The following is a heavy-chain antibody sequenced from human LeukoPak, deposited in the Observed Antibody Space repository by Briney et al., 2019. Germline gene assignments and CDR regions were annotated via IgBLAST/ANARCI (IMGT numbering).Heavy chain of an antibody. CDR1: GFTFSSYA. J-gene: IGHJ4*02. D-gene: IGHD6-13*01. CDR3: ARDLGGQQLVEDCFDY. CDR2: ISYDGSNK. Sequence: GGSLRLSCAASGFTFSSYAMHWVRQAPGKGLEWVAVISYDGSNKYYADSVKGRFTISRDNSKNTLYLQMNSLRAEDTAVYYCARDLGGQQLVEDCFDYWGQGTLVTVSP. V-gene: IGHV3-30*04.